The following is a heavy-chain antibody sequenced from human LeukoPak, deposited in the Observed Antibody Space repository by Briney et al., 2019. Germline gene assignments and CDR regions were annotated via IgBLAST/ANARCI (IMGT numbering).Heavy chain of an antibody. J-gene: IGHJ6*02. CDR1: GFTVSSSY. Sequence: GGSLGLSCAASGFTVSSSYMSWIRQAPGKGLEWVSVIYSGGTTYYADSVKGRFTISRDNSKNTLYLQMNSLRAEDTAVYYCARLPNWGTGYGMDVWGQGTTVTVSS. D-gene: IGHD7-27*01. CDR3: ARLPNWGTGYGMDV. CDR2: IYSGGTT. V-gene: IGHV3-66*01.